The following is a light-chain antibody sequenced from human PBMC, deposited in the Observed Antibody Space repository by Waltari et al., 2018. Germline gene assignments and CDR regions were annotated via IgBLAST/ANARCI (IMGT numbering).Light chain of an antibody. J-gene: IGKJ2*01. Sequence: DIQMTQSPSSLSASVGDRVTITCRASQTITNYLAWYQQKPGKAPRLLIYTTSTLEGGVPLRFSGSGSGRDFTLTSSSLQPEDSATYFCQQTYTVPYTFGQGTTLEIK. V-gene: IGKV1-39*01. CDR2: TTS. CDR3: QQTYTVPYT. CDR1: QTITNY.